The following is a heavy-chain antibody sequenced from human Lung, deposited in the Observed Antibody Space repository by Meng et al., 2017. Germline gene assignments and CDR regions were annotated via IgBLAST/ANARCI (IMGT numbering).Heavy chain of an antibody. CDR3: AHTRYCSRSSCYTFDY. CDR2: IYWDDDK. J-gene: IGHJ4*02. Sequence: QITLKESGPTLVKPTQTLTLTCTFSGFSLSTSEVAVGWIRQPPGKALEWLAVIYWDDDKRYSPSLKSRVTITKDTSKNQVVLTMTNMDSVDTGTYYCAHTRYCSRSSCYTFDYWGQGTLVTV. CDR1: GFSLSTSEVA. V-gene: IGHV2-5*02. D-gene: IGHD2-2*02.